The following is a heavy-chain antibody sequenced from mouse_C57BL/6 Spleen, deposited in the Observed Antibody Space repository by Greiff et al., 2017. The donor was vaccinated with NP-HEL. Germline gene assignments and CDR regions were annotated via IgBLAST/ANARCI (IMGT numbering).Heavy chain of an antibody. J-gene: IGHJ2*01. D-gene: IGHD1-1*02. Sequence: VQLQQSGPELVKPGASVKISCKASGYTFTDYYMNWVKQSHGKSLEWMGDINPNNGGTSYNQKFKGKARLTVDKSSSTAYMELRSLTSEDSAVYYCARRAGIWHQDFDYWGQGTTLTVSS. CDR3: ARRAGIWHQDFDY. V-gene: IGHV1-26*01. CDR1: GYTFTDYY. CDR2: INPNNGGT.